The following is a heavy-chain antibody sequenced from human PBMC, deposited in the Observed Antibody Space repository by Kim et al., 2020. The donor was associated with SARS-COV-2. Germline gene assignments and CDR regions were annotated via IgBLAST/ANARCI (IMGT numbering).Heavy chain of an antibody. D-gene: IGHD4-17*01. V-gene: IGHV1-69*02. CDR3: GSGHGATVTSNFDY. J-gene: IGHJ4*02. Sequence: AKRFQGRVTITADKSTSTAYMELSSLRSEDTAVYYCGSGHGATVTSNFDYWGQGTLVTVSS.